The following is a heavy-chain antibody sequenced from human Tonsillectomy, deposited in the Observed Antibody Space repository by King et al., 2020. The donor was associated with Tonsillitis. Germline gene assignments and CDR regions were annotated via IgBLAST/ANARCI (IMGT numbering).Heavy chain of an antibody. Sequence: VQLQQWGAGLLKPSETLSLTCAVYGGSFSGYYWSWIRQPPGKGLEWIGEINHSGSTNYNPSLKSRVTISEDTSKYQISLKLSSVTAADTAVYYCARGLGRPFDYWGQGTLVTVSS. V-gene: IGHV4-34*01. CDR3: ARGLGRPFDY. CDR1: GGSFSGYY. CDR2: INHSGST. D-gene: IGHD3/OR15-3a*01. J-gene: IGHJ4*02.